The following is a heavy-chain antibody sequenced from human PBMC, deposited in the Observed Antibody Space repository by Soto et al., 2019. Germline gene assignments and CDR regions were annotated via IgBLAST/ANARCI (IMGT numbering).Heavy chain of an antibody. V-gene: IGHV3-30*18. CDR2: ISYEGSHT. Sequence: QVQLVESGGGVVQPGRSLRLSCAASGFIFSSYGMHWVRQAPGKGLEWVAVISYEGSHTYYADSVKGRFTITRDNSKNFLYLQMNSLRPEDTAVYYCAKEVHCGGGSCSWSEGFDYWGQGTLLTVSS. D-gene: IGHD2-15*01. CDR3: AKEVHCGGGSCSWSEGFDY. CDR1: GFIFSSYG. J-gene: IGHJ4*02.